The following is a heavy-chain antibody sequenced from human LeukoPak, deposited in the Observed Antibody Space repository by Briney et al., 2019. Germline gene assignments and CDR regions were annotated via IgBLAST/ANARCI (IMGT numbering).Heavy chain of an antibody. CDR1: GGSFSGYY. V-gene: IGHV3-53*01. CDR2: IYSGGNT. D-gene: IGHD3-3*02. J-gene: IGHJ4*02. CDR3: ARDLHPRLAGFFDY. Sequence: ETLSLTCAVYGGSFSGYYWSWIRQPPGKGLEWVSVIYSGGNTYYADSVEGRFTISRDNSKNTLYLQMKTLKAEDTAVYYCARDLHPRLAGFFDYWGQGTLVTVSS.